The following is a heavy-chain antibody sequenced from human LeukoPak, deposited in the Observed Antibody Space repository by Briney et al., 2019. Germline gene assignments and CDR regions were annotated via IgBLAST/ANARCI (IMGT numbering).Heavy chain of an antibody. J-gene: IGHJ5*02. CDR2: INPNSGGT. D-gene: IGHD4/OR15-4a*01. Sequence: ASVKVSCKASGYTFTGYYMHWVRQAPGQGLEWMGWINPNSGGTNYAQKFQGRVTMTRDTSISTAYMELSRLRSDDTAVYYCARYPPPGRRCWNWFDPWGQGTLVTVSS. CDR1: GYTFTGYY. CDR3: ARYPPPGRRCWNWFDP. V-gene: IGHV1-2*02.